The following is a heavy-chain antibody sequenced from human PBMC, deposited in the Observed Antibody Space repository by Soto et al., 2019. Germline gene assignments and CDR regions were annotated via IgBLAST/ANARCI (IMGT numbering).Heavy chain of an antibody. Sequence: QVQLQESGPGLVKPSQTLSLTCTVSGGSISSGGYYWSWIRQHPGKGLECIGYIYYSGSTYYNPSLQSLVTISVHTSKHQFSLEPSAVTAADSAVYYCARTLRYWGQGTLVTVSS. V-gene: IGHV4-31*01. J-gene: IGHJ4*02. CDR2: IYYSGST. CDR1: GGSISSGGYY. CDR3: ARTLRY.